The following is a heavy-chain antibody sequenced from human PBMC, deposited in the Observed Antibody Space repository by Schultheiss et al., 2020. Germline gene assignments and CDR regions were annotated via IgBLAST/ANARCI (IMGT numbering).Heavy chain of an antibody. J-gene: IGHJ6*02. CDR3: ARAGSSRWGDYYGMDV. V-gene: IGHV4-61*05. CDR1: GGSISSSSYY. CDR2: IHYSGST. Sequence: SETLSLTCTVSGGSISSSSYYWSWIRQPPGKGLEWIGYIHYSGSTNYNPSLKSRVTISVDTSKNQFSLKLSSVTAADTAVYYCARAGSSRWGDYYGMDVWGQGTTVTVS. D-gene: IGHD6-13*01.